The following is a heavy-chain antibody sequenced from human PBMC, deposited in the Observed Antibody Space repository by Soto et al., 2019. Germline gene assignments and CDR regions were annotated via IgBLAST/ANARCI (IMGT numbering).Heavy chain of an antibody. J-gene: IGHJ6*03. Sequence: ASVKVSCKASGYTFTSYGISWVRQAPGQGLEWMGWISAYNGNTNYAQKLQGRVTMTTDTSTSTAYMELRSLRSDDTAVYYCARGSYDYEYYYYYMDVWGKGTTVTVSS. V-gene: IGHV1-18*01. CDR2: ISAYNGNT. CDR3: ARGSYDYEYYYYYMDV. CDR1: GYTFTSYG. D-gene: IGHD3-16*01.